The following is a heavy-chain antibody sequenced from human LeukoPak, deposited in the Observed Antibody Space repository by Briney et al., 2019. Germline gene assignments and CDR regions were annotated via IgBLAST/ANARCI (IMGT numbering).Heavy chain of an antibody. CDR2: IYSGGGT. V-gene: IGHV3-66*01. D-gene: IGHD1-14*01. CDR3: ARWPGGREWRNQNGRDV. J-gene: IGHJ6*02. CDR1: GFTVSSNY. Sequence: PGGSLRLSCAASGFTVSSNYMSWVRQAPGKGLEWVSVIYSGGGTYYADSVKGRFTISRDNSKNTLYLQMNSLRAEDTAVYYCARWPGGREWRNQNGRDVWGQGTTVTVPS.